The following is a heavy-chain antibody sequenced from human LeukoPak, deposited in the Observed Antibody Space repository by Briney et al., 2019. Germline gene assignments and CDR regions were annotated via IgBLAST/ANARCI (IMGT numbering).Heavy chain of an antibody. D-gene: IGHD1-1*01. J-gene: IGHJ5*02. CDR1: PYTFNKYY. CDR3: ARDSVELERRNWFDP. V-gene: IGHV1-46*02. CDR2: INPSGRSA. Sequence: ASVKVSCKASPYTFNKYYIHWVRQAPGQGLEWMGVINPSGRSASYAQRFQGKVTTTRDTSTSTVYMDLSSLTSEDTAVYYCARDSVELERRNWFDPWGQGTLVTVSS.